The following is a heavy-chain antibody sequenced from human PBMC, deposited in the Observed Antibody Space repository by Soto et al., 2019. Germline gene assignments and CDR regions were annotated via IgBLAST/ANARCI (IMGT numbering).Heavy chain of an antibody. J-gene: IGHJ4*02. CDR2: IDSEGSSTSYGSST. Sequence: GGCLRLSCAASGFTFSSYWMHWVRQVPGKGMVWVSRIDSEGSSTSYGSSTSYADSVKGRFTISRDNAKNTLYLQMNSLRAEDTAVYYCARGGGNYGDFDYWGQGTLVTVSS. D-gene: IGHD4-17*01. CDR1: GFTFSSYW. CDR3: ARGGGNYGDFDY. V-gene: IGHV3-74*01.